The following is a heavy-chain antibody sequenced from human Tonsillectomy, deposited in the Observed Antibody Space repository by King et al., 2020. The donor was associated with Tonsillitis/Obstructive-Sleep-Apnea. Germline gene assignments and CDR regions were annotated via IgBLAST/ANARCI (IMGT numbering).Heavy chain of an antibody. CDR1: GFTFSSYG. J-gene: IGHJ4*02. D-gene: IGHD3-16*01. CDR2: ISYDGSNK. CDR3: AKGGSPLFDY. Sequence: QLVQSGGGVVQPGRSLRLSCAASGFTFSSYGMHWVRQAPGKGLEWVAVISYDGSNKYYADSVKGRFTISSDNSKNTLYLLRNNLRAEDTAVYYCAKGGSPLFDYWGQGTLVTVSS. V-gene: IGHV3-30*18.